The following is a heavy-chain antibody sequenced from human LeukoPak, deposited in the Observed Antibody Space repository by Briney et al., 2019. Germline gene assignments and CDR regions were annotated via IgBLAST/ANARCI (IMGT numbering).Heavy chain of an antibody. CDR2: IYTGGST. V-gene: IGHV4-61*02. CDR1: GGSMNSGGDY. CDR3: ARDFWP. Sequence: SETLSLTCSVSGGSMNSGGDYWTWIRQPAGKQLEWIGLIYTGGSTNYNPSLKSRVTISIDTSKNQFSLKLTSVTVADTAVYYCARDFWPWGRGTLVTVSS. J-gene: IGHJ5*02. D-gene: IGHD3-3*01.